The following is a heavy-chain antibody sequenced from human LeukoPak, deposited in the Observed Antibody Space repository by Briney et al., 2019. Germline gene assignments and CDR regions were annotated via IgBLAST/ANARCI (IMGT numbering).Heavy chain of an antibody. D-gene: IGHD5-18*01. J-gene: IGHJ5*02. CDR2: IYYSGST. V-gene: IGHV4-39*07. CDR3: AKGAGGFSYYNWFDP. CDR1: GGSISSSSYY. Sequence: SETLTLTCTVSGGSISSSSYYWSWIRQPPGKGLEWIGSIYYSGSTYYNPSLKSRVTISVDTSKNQFSLKLASVTAADTAIYYCAKGAGGFSYYNWFDPWGQGTLVTVSS.